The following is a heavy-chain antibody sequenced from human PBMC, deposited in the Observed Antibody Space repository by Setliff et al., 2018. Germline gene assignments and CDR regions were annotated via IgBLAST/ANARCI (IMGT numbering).Heavy chain of an antibody. CDR3: ARGVYCSSTSCSPGLNWFDP. D-gene: IGHD2-2*01. V-gene: IGHV4-38-2*01. J-gene: IGHJ5*02. CDR1: GYSIRNGYY. Sequence: SETLSLTCGVSGYSIRNGYYWAWIRQPPGKGLEWIGEINHSGSTNYNPSLKSRVTISVDTSKNQFSLKLSSVTAADTAVYYCARGVYCSSTSCSPGLNWFDPWGQGTLVTVSS. CDR2: INHSGST.